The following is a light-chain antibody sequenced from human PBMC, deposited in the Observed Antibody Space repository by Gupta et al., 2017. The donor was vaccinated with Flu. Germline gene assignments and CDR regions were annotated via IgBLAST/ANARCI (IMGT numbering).Light chain of an antibody. CDR2: AAP. J-gene: IGKJ2*03. CDR3: QHLDTYPYS. CDR1: RGIRNF. Sequence: IQLTQSPSFLSASVGDRVTITCRASRGIRNFLAWNQQKPGKAPQLLIYAAPTLQSGVPSRFSGSGSGTEFTLTIGSLQPEDFATYHCQHLDTYPYSFGQGTKLEIK. V-gene: IGKV1-9*01.